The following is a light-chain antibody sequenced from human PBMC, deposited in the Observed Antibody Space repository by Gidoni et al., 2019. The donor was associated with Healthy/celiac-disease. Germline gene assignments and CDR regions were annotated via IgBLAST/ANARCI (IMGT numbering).Light chain of an antibody. CDR2: DVS. CDR3: SSYTSSSIPYV. J-gene: IGLJ1*01. CDR1: SSDVGGYKY. V-gene: IGLV2-14*03. Sequence: QSALTQPASVSGSPGQSITISCTGTSSDVGGYKYVSWYQQHPVKAPKLIIYDVSNRPSWVSNLFFCSKSGNTASLTISGLQAEDEADYYCSSYTSSSIPYVFGTGTKVTVL.